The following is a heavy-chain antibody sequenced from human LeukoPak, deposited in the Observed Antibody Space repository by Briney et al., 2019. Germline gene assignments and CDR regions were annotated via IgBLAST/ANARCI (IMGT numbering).Heavy chain of an antibody. Sequence: GGSLRLSCAASDFTVSSNYMSWVRQAPGKGLEWVSVIYSGGSTYYADSVKGRFTISRDNSKNTLYLQMNSLRAEDTAVYYCARQRYSYGPNFDYWGQGTLVTVSS. J-gene: IGHJ4*02. D-gene: IGHD5-18*01. CDR1: DFTVSSNY. CDR2: IYSGGST. CDR3: ARQRYSYGPNFDY. V-gene: IGHV3-53*01.